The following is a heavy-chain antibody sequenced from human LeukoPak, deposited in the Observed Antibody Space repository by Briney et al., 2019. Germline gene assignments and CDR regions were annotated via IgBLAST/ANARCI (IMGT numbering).Heavy chain of an antibody. V-gene: IGHV4-31*03. CDR1: GGSISSGGYY. Sequence: SSETLSLTCTVSGGSISSGGYYWSWIRQHPGKGLEWIGYIYYGGSTYYNPSLKSRVTISVDTSKNQFSLKLSSVTAADTAVYYCARDPPYYDSSGRDDAFDIWGQGTMVTVSS. CDR3: ARDPPYYDSSGRDDAFDI. D-gene: IGHD3-22*01. J-gene: IGHJ3*02. CDR2: IYYGGST.